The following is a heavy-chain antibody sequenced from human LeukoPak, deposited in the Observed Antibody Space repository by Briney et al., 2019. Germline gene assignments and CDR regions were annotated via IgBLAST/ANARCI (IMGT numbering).Heavy chain of an antibody. Sequence: PGGSLRLSCAASGFTFSSYSMNWVRQAPGKGLEWVSSISSSSSYIYYADSVKGRFTISRDNAKNSLYLQMNSLRAEDTAVYYCARAGNWNGPGVDYWGQGTLVTVSS. CDR1: GFTFSSYS. CDR2: ISSSSSYI. J-gene: IGHJ4*02. CDR3: ARAGNWNGPGVDY. V-gene: IGHV3-21*01. D-gene: IGHD1-20*01.